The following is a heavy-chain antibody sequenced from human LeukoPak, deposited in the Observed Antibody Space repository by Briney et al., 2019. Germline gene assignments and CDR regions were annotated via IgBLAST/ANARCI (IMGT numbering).Heavy chain of an antibody. Sequence: PGRSLRLSCAASGFTFSSSGMHWVRQAPGKGLEWLAVISNDGSNEYYADSVKGRFTISRDNPKNTLYLEMNSLRAEDTAVYYCAKRGGSYFDYWGQGTLVTVSS. V-gene: IGHV3-30*18. CDR1: GFTFSSSG. CDR2: ISNDGSNE. D-gene: IGHD1-26*01. CDR3: AKRGGSYFDY. J-gene: IGHJ4*02.